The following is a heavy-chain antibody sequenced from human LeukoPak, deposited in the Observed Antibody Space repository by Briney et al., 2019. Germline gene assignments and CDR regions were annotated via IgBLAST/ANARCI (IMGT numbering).Heavy chain of an antibody. Sequence: SETLSLTCTVSGGSISSLYWGWIRQPPGKGLEWIRYIYYSGSTNYNPSLRSRVTISVDTSKNQFSLRLSSVTAADTAVYYCARSASGNHFDYWGQGTLVTVSS. CDR3: ARSASGNHFDY. J-gene: IGHJ4*02. V-gene: IGHV4-59*11. CDR1: GGSISSLY. CDR2: IYYSGST.